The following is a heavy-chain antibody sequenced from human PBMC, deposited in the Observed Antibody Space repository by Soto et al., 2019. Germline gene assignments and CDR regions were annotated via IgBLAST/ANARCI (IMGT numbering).Heavy chain of an antibody. CDR3: ARTTGYGDSPFDY. V-gene: IGHV4-4*02. J-gene: IGHJ4*02. CDR1: GGSIRSSNW. D-gene: IGHD4-17*01. Sequence: QVQLQESGPGLVKPSGTLSLTCAVSGGSIRSSNWWSWVRQPPGKGLEWIGEIYHSGSPNYNPSLKSRVTMSIDKSKNQFSLKVSSVTVADTAVYYCARTTGYGDSPFDYWGQGTLVTVSS. CDR2: IYHSGSP.